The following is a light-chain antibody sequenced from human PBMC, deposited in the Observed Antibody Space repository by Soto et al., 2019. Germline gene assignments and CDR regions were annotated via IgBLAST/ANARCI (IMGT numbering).Light chain of an antibody. CDR2: DVS. V-gene: IGLV2-11*01. CDR3: CSHAGSFTLV. J-gene: IGLJ2*01. CDR1: SSDVGGYNY. Sequence: QSVLTQPRSVSGSPGQSVTISCTGTSSDVGGYNYVSWYQKYPGKTPRLMMYDVSKRPSGVPDRFSGSKSGNTASLTISGLKAEDEADYYCCSHAGSFTLVFGGGTKLTVL.